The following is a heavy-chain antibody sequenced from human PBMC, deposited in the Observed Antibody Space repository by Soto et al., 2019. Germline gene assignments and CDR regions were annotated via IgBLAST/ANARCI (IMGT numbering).Heavy chain of an antibody. V-gene: IGHV1-69*01. Sequence: QVQLVQSGAEVKKPGSSVKVSCKASGGTFSSYAISWVRQAPGQGLEWMGGIIPIFGTANYAQKLQGRVTITADESTSTAYMELSSLRSEDTAVYYCARGGYTGLLHTYYYYGMDVWGQGTTVTVSS. J-gene: IGHJ6*02. D-gene: IGHD3-22*01. CDR2: IIPIFGTA. CDR3: ARGGYTGLLHTYYYYGMDV. CDR1: GGTFSSYA.